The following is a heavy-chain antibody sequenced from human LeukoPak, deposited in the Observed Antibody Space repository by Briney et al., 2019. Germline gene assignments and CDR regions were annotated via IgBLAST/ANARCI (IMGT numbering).Heavy chain of an antibody. Sequence: GGSLRLSCAASGFTFSSYSMNWVRQAPGKGLEWVSSISSSSYIYYADSVRGRFTISRDNAKNSLYLQMNSLRAEDTAVYYCARDRVSGAFDIWGQGTMVTVSS. V-gene: IGHV3-21*01. CDR1: GFTFSSYS. CDR2: ISSSSYI. J-gene: IGHJ3*02. D-gene: IGHD6-19*01. CDR3: ARDRVSGAFDI.